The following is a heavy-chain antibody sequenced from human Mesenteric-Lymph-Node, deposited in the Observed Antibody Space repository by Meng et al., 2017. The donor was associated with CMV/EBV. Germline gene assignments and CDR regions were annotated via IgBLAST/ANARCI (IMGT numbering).Heavy chain of an antibody. CDR1: GWSVSGYY. Sequence: QVQRQQWGAGLLKPSETLSLTCAVYGWSVSGYYWSRIRQPPGKGLEWIGEINHSGSTNYNPSLKSRVTISVDTSKNQFSLKLSSVTAADTAVYYCARHQRWLKSEGGFNYWGQGTLVTVSS. CDR3: ARHQRWLKSEGGFNY. J-gene: IGHJ4*02. D-gene: IGHD4-23*01. CDR2: INHSGST. V-gene: IGHV4-34*01.